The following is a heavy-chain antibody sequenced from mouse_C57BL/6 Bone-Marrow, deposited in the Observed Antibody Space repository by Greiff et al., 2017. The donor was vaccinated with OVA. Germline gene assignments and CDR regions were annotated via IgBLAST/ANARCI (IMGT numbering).Heavy chain of an antibody. J-gene: IGHJ1*03. CDR1: GYTFTSYW. D-gene: IGHD1-1*01. Sequence: QVQLQQPGAELVRPGSSVKLSCKASGYTFTSYWMDWVKQRPGQGLEWIGNIYPSDSETHYNHKFKDKATLTVDKSTSTAYMQLSRLTSEDSAVYYCARDYGSREYFDVWGTGTTVTVSS. CDR2: IYPSDSET. V-gene: IGHV1-61*01. CDR3: ARDYGSREYFDV.